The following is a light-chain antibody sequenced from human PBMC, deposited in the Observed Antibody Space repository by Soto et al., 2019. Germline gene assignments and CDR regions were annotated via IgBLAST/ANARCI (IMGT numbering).Light chain of an antibody. J-gene: IGLJ1*01. CDR3: SSYTSSSTYV. Sequence: QSALTQPASVSGSPGQSITISCTVTSSDVGGYNYVSWYQQHPGKAPKLMIYEVSNRPSGVSNRFSGSKSGNTASLTISGLQAEDEAGYYCSSYTSSSTYVFGTGPKLTVL. V-gene: IGLV2-14*01. CDR2: EVS. CDR1: SSDVGGYNY.